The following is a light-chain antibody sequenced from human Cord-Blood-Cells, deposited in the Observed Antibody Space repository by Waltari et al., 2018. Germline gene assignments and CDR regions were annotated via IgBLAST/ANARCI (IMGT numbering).Light chain of an antibody. CDR2: DVS. J-gene: IGLJ3*02. V-gene: IGLV2-11*01. CDR3: CSYAGSYTFEV. Sequence: PGQSVTISCTGTSSDVGGYNYVSWYQQHPGKAPKLMIYDVSKRPSGVPDRFSGSKSGNTASLTISGLQAEDEADYYCCSYAGSYTFEVFGGGTKLTVL. CDR1: SSDVGGYNY.